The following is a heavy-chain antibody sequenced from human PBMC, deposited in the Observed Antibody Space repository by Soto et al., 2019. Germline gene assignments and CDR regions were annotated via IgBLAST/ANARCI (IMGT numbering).Heavy chain of an antibody. CDR2: TSAYNGNT. D-gene: IGHD6-13*01. V-gene: IGHV1-18*01. J-gene: IGHJ4*02. CDR3: ARDWAAAGPFAC. Sequence: QVQLVQSGAEVKKPEGSVKVSSKATGYTSSRTGTSWVRHAPGTGPEWMGWTSAYNGNTNDAQQLHGRATMTTDTSTSTAYMERRSLRSDDTAVYYCARDWAAAGPFACWGQGTLVTVSS. CDR1: GYTSSRTG.